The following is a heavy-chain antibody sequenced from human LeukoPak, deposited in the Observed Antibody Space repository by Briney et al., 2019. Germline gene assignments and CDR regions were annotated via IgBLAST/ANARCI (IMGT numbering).Heavy chain of an antibody. J-gene: IGHJ4*02. CDR1: GFTFSSYA. CDR3: ARAHYGDYVFDY. CDR2: ISYDGSNK. V-gene: IGHV3-30*14. D-gene: IGHD4-17*01. Sequence: PGRSLRLSCAASGFTFSSYAMHWVRQAPGKGLEWVAVISYDGSNKYYADSVKGRFTISRDNSKNTLYLQMNSLRAEDTAVYYCARAHYGDYVFDYWGQGTLVTVSS.